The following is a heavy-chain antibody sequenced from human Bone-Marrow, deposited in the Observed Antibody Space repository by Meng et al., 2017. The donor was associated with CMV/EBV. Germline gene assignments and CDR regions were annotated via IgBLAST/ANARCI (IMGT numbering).Heavy chain of an antibody. CDR2: ISYSGRT. Sequence: LTCAGSGDTISTHYWWSWVRQTPGKGLEWIGEISYSGRTKYTPSLKSRVTISVDKTTNHFSLKVASVTAADTGVYFCARSPGYWSLDYWGQGNLVTVSS. V-gene: IGHV4-4*01. D-gene: IGHD2-8*02. CDR1: GDTISTHYW. J-gene: IGHJ4*02. CDR3: ARSPGYWSLDY.